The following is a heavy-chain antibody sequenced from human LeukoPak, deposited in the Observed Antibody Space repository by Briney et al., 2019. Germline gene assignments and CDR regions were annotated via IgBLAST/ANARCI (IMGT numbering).Heavy chain of an antibody. CDR3: ARVYYDFWSGYYYFDY. D-gene: IGHD3-3*01. Sequence: GESLKISCKGSGYSFTSYWIGWVRQMPGKGLEWMGIIYPGDSVTRYSPSFQGQVTISADKSISTAYLQWSSLKASDTAMYYCARVYYDFWSGYYYFDYWGQGTLVTVSS. J-gene: IGHJ4*02. CDR1: GYSFTSYW. V-gene: IGHV5-51*01. CDR2: IYPGDSVT.